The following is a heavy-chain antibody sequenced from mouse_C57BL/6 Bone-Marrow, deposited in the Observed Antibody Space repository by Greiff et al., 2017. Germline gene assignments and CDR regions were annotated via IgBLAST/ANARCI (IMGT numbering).Heavy chain of an antibody. CDR3: ARGERVYYPHYCAMDY. V-gene: IGHV1-69*01. D-gene: IGHD2-1*01. CDR1: GYTFTSYW. J-gene: IGHJ4*01. Sequence: QVQLQQPGAELVMPGASVKLSCKASGYTFTSYWMHWVKQRPGQGLEWIGEIDPSDSYTNYNQKFKGKSTLTVDKSSSTAYMQLSSLTSEDSAVYYCARGERVYYPHYCAMDYWGQGTSVTVSS. CDR2: IDPSDSYT.